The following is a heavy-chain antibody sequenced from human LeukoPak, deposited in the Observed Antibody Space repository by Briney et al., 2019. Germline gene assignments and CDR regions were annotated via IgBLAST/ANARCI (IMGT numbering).Heavy chain of an antibody. V-gene: IGHV4-30-2*01. J-gene: IGHJ4*02. CDR3: AREMKALDY. Sequence: SETLSLTCAVSGGSISSGGYSWSWIRQPPGKGLEWIGYIYHSGSTYYNPSLKSRVTISVDRSKNQFSLKLSSVTAADTAVYYCAREMKALDYWGQGTLVTVSS. CDR1: GGSISSGGYS. CDR2: IYHSGST.